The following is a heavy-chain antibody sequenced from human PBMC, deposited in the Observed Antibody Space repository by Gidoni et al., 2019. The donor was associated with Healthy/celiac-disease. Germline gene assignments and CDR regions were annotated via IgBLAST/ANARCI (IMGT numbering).Heavy chain of an antibody. V-gene: IGHV4-39*01. J-gene: IGHJ4*02. CDR3: ARHGGAHGASLPNDY. CDR2: IYYSGST. D-gene: IGHD3-16*01. CDR1: GGSLSSSSYY. Sequence: QLQLQESCPGLVKPSETLSLTCTVSGGSLSSSSYYWGWIRQPPGKGLEWIGSIYYSGSTYYNPSLKSRVTISVDTSKNQFSLKLSSVTAADTAVYYCARHGGAHGASLPNDYWGQGTLVTVSS.